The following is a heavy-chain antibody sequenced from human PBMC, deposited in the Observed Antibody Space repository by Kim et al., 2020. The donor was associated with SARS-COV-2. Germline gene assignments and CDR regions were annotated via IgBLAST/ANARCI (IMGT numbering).Heavy chain of an antibody. J-gene: IGHJ4*02. V-gene: IGHV3-48*02. CDR3: AREMPSGFRIAADYYFDY. CDR1: GFTFSSYS. Sequence: GGSLRLSCAASGFTFSSYSMNWVRQAPGKGLEWVSYISSSSSTIYYADSVKGRFTISRDNAKNSLYLQMNSLRDEDTAVYYCAREMPSGFRIAADYYFDYWGQRTLVTVSS. CDR2: ISSSSSTI. D-gene: IGHD6-13*01.